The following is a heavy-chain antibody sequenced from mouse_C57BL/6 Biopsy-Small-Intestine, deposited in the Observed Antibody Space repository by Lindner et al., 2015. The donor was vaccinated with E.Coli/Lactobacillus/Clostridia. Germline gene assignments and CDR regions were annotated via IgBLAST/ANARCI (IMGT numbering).Heavy chain of an antibody. V-gene: IGHV9-3*02. J-gene: IGHJ4*01. Sequence: VKVSCKASGYTFANYGIHWVRQAPGQGLEWMGWINTNTGNPTYAQGFTGRFVFSLDTSVTTSYLQISTLKAEDTAVYYCARESFHDYWGQGTLVTVSS. CDR1: GYTFANYG. CDR2: INTNTGNP. D-gene: IGHD1-2*01. CDR3: ARESFHDY.